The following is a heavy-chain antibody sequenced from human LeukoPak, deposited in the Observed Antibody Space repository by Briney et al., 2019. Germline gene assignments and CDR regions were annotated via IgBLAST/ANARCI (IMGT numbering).Heavy chain of an antibody. J-gene: IGHJ4*01. CDR2: ISSSKSYI. Sequence: GGSLRHSCAASGFSFSSYIMNWVRQAPGKGLEWVSSISSSKSYIFYADSVKGRFTISRDNAKNSLYLEMTSLRAEDTAVYYCASGSPAGDYWGHGALFTVSS. V-gene: IGHV3-21*01. CDR1: GFSFSSYI. CDR3: ASGSPAGDY. D-gene: IGHD1-26*01.